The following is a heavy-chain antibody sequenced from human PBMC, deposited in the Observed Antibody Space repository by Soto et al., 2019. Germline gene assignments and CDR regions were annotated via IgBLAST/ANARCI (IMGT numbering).Heavy chain of an antibody. Sequence: QLHLQESGPGLVKPSETLSLACTVSGGSISSSSNYWAWIRQPPGKGPEWIGSVYYRGSTYYNPSLKSRVTISVDASKNQFSLRLSSVTAADTAAYYCATSSGSGIPSNYYYAMDVWGQGTTATVSS. CDR3: ATSSGSGIPSNYYYAMDV. D-gene: IGHD6-19*01. CDR1: GGSISSSSNY. J-gene: IGHJ6*02. CDR2: VYYRGST. V-gene: IGHV4-39*01.